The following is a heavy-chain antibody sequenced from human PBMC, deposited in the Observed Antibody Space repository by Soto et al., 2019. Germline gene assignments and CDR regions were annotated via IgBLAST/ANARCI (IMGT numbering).Heavy chain of an antibody. Sequence: EVQLLESGGGLVQPGGSLRLSCAASGFTFSSYAMSWVRQAPGKGLEWVSAISGSGGSTYYADSVKGRFTISRDNSKNTLYLQMNSLRAEDTVVYYCAKDGLSSVKSYYFDYWGQGTLVTVSS. CDR1: GFTFSSYA. D-gene: IGHD6-6*01. V-gene: IGHV3-23*01. CDR2: ISGSGGST. J-gene: IGHJ4*02. CDR3: AKDGLSSVKSYYFDY.